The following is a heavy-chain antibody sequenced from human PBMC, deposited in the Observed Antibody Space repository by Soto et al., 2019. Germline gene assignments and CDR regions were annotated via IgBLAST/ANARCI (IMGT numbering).Heavy chain of an antibody. J-gene: IGHJ6*02. CDR1: GGSTSSYY. CDR3: ARDLRGDYYYGMDV. V-gene: IGHV4-4*07. CDR2: IYYSGST. Sequence: PSETLSLTCTVSGGSTSSYYWSWIRQPAGKGLEWIGRIYYSGSTNYNPSLKSRVTISVDTSKNQFSLKLSSVNAADTAVYYCARDLRGDYYYGMDVWGQGTTVTVSS. D-gene: IGHD3-10*01.